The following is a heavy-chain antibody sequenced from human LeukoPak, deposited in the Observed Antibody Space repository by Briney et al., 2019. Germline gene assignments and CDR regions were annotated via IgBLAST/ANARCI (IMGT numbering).Heavy chain of an antibody. CDR1: GFTFSSYG. V-gene: IGHV3-30*03. Sequence: GGSLRLSCAASGFTFSSYGMHWVRQAPGKGLEWVAVISFDGINKYYGDSVKGRFTISRDNSKNTLYLQMNSLRDEDTAVYYCARNPLGEYYFDYWGQGTLVTVSS. CDR2: ISFDGINK. D-gene: IGHD3-16*01. CDR3: ARNPLGEYYFDY. J-gene: IGHJ4*02.